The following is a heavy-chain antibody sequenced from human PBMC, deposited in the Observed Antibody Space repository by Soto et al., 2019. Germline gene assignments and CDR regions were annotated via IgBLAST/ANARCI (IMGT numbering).Heavy chain of an antibody. Sequence: PSETLSLTCTVSGGSISSGDYYWSWIRQPPGKGLEWIGYIYYSGSTYYNPSLKSRVTISVDTSKNQFSLKLSSVTAADTAVYYCARDAYMVRGGNYYYGMDVWGQGTTVTVSS. CDR3: ARDAYMVRGGNYYYGMDV. CDR1: GGSISSGDYY. V-gene: IGHV4-30-4*01. D-gene: IGHD3-10*01. J-gene: IGHJ6*02. CDR2: IYYSGST.